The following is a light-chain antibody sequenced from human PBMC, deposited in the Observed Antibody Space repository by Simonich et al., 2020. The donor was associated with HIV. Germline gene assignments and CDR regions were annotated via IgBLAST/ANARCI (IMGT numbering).Light chain of an antibody. CDR3: QKYSRAPPLT. V-gene: IGKV1-27*01. Sequence: DNQMTQSQSSLSASVGDRVTITCRASQGISNYLAWYQKKPGKVPKLLIYDAYTLQSGVPSRFSGSGSGTYFTLTISGLQPEDVATYYCQKYSRAPPLTFGGGTKVEIK. J-gene: IGKJ4*01. CDR1: QGISNY. CDR2: DAY.